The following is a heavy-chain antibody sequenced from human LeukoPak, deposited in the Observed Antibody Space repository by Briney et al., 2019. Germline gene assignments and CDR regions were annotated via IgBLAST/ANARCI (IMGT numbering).Heavy chain of an antibody. V-gene: IGHV4-4*02. CDR3: ARDYYYGSYSYYYGMDV. D-gene: IGHD3-10*01. CDR1: GGSISSSNW. CDR2: IYHSGST. Sequence: PSGTLSLTCAVSGGSISSSNWWSWVRQPPGKGLEWIGEIYHSGSTNYNPSLKSRVTISVDKSKNQFSLKLSSVTAADTAVYYRARDYYYGSYSYYYGMDVWGQGTTVTVSS. J-gene: IGHJ6*02.